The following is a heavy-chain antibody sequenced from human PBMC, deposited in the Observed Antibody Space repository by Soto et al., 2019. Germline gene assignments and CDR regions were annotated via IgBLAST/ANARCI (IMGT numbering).Heavy chain of an antibody. Sequence: GGSLRLSCAASGFTFSSYGMHWVRQAPGKGLEWVAVISYDGSNKYYADSVKGRFTISRDNSKNTLYLQMNSLRAEDTGVYYCAKNDDLRYCSSTSCYAEYYYYYMDVWGKGTTVTVSS. CDR1: GFTFSSYG. D-gene: IGHD2-2*01. V-gene: IGHV3-30*18. CDR3: AKNDDLRYCSSTSCYAEYYYYYMDV. CDR2: ISYDGSNK. J-gene: IGHJ6*03.